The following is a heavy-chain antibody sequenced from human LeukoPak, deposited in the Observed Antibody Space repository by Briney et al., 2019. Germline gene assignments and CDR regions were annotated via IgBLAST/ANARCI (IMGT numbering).Heavy chain of an antibody. CDR1: GGTFSSYA. Sequence: ASVKVSCKASGGTFSSYAINWVRQAPGQGLEWMGGIIPVFGTSNYAQKFQGRVTITADESTRTVYMELSSLRSEDTAVYYCARSKDYVGYFQHWGQGTLVTVSS. CDR3: ARSKDYVGYFQH. CDR2: IIPVFGTS. V-gene: IGHV1-69*01. D-gene: IGHD4-17*01. J-gene: IGHJ1*01.